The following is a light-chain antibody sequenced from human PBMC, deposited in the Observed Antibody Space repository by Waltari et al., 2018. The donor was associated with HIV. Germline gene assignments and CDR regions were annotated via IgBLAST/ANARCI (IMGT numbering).Light chain of an antibody. CDR2: RNN. Sequence: QSVLTQPPSASGTPGQRVTISCSGSSSNIGSNYGYWYQQLPGTAPKLLIYRNNQRPSGAPDRFPGSKSGTSASLAISGLRSEDEADYYCAAWDDSLSGLVFGGGTKVTVL. CDR3: AAWDDSLSGLV. CDR1: SSNIGSNY. J-gene: IGLJ3*02. V-gene: IGLV1-47*01.